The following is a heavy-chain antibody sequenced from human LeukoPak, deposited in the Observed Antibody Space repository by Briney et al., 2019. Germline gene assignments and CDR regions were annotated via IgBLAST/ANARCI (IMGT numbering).Heavy chain of an antibody. CDR1: GFTFSSYA. Sequence: GGSLRLSWAASGFTFSSYAMSWVRQAPGKGLDWFSVISGSGGSTYYADSVKGRFTISRDNSKNTLYLQMNSLRAEDTAIYYCAKSTTSSGSSKTPFGYWGQGTLVTVSS. CDR2: ISGSGGST. CDR3: AKSTTSSGSSKTPFGY. V-gene: IGHV3-23*01. J-gene: IGHJ4*02. D-gene: IGHD1-26*01.